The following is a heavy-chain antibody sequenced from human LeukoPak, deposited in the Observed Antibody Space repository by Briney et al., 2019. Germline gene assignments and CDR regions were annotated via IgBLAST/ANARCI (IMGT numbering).Heavy chain of an antibody. J-gene: IGHJ4*02. D-gene: IGHD3-22*01. Sequence: SETLSLTCAVYGGSFSGYYWSWIRQPPGKGLEWIGEINHSGSTNYNPSLKSRVTISVDTSKNQFSLKLSSVTAADTAVYYCARFKRRGPYYYDSSGYYLNYFDYWGQGTLVTVSS. CDR3: ARFKRRGPYYYDSSGYYLNYFDY. CDR1: GGSFSGYY. CDR2: INHSGST. V-gene: IGHV4-34*01.